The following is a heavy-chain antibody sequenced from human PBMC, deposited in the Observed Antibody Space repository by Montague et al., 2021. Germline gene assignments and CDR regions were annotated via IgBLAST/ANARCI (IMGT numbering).Heavy chain of an antibody. CDR2: MYYSGST. CDR3: ARGRLATGDFDY. V-gene: IGHV4-31*03. D-gene: IGHD6-13*01. Sequence: TRSLTCTVSGDSLSSVGYSWTWIRQHPGKGLEWIGYMYYSGSTYYNPSLKSRVTISGDMSKNHFSLRLTSVTAADTAVYYCARGRLATGDFDYWGQGTLVTVSS. CDR1: GDSLSSVGYS. J-gene: IGHJ4*02.